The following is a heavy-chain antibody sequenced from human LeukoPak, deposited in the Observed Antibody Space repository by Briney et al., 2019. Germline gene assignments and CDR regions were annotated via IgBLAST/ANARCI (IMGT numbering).Heavy chain of an antibody. Sequence: GGSLRLSCAASGFTFSSYSMNWVRQASGKGLEWVSSISSSSSYIYYADSVKGRFTISRDNAKNSLYLQMNSLRAEDTAVYYCARARGGVWDIVVVPAAIPDYWGQGTLVTVSS. V-gene: IGHV3-21*01. CDR1: GFTFSSYS. CDR2: ISSSSSYI. CDR3: ARARGGVWDIVVVPAAIPDY. J-gene: IGHJ4*02. D-gene: IGHD2-2*01.